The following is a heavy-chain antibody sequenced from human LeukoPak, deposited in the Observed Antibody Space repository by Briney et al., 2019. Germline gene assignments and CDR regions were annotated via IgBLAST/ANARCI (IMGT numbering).Heavy chain of an antibody. V-gene: IGHV3-21*01. CDR1: GFTFSSYW. J-gene: IGHJ3*02. CDR3: ARATPGVGAFDI. D-gene: IGHD2-15*01. CDR2: ISSSSSYI. Sequence: GGSLRLSCAASGFTFSSYWMSWVRQAPGKGLEWVSSISSSSSYIYYADSVKGRFTISRDNAKNSLYLQMNSLRAEDTAVYYCARATPGVGAFDIWGQGTMVTVSS.